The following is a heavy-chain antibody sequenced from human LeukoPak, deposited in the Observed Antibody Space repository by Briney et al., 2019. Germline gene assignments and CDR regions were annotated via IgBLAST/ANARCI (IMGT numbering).Heavy chain of an antibody. J-gene: IGHJ4*02. CDR2: INDRGSA. D-gene: IGHD7-27*01. CDR1: GGSIAGYY. V-gene: IGHV4-59*08. CDR3: ARISGDNSLDY. Sequence: PSETLSLTCTVSGGSIAGYYWSWIRRPPGKGLEWIAYINDRGSANYKPSLKSRVTISVDTSKNQFSLKVSAVTAADTAVYYCARISGDNSLDYWGQGTLVIVSS.